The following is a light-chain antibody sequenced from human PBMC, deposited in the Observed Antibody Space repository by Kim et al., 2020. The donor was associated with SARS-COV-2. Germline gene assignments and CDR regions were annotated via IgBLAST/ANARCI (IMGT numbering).Light chain of an antibody. CDR3: QAWHSSTLWV. V-gene: IGLV3-1*01. Sequence: SYELTQPPSVSVSPGQTASITCSGDKLGDKYACWYQQTPGQSPVLVIYQDSKRPSGIPERFSGSNSGNTATLTISGTQAMDEADYYCQAWHSSTLWVFDG. J-gene: IGLJ3*02. CDR1: KLGDKY. CDR2: QDS.